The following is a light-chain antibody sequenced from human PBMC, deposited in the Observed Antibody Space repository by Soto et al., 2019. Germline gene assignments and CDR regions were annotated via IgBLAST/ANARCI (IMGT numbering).Light chain of an antibody. V-gene: IGLV1-47*01. Sequence: QAVVTQPPSASGTPGQRVTISCSVSSSNIGSNYVYWYQQLPGTAPKLLIYRNNRRPSGVPDRFSGSKSGTSASLAISGLRSEDEADYYCAAWDDSLSGPVVFGGGTKLTVL. J-gene: IGLJ2*01. CDR1: SSNIGSNY. CDR3: AAWDDSLSGPVV. CDR2: RNN.